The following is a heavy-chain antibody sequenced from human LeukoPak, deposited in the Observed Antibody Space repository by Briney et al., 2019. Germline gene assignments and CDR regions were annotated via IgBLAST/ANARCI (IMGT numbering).Heavy chain of an antibody. CDR1: GYTFTGYY. V-gene: IGHV1-2*04. D-gene: IGHD3-3*01. CDR2: INPNSGGT. Sequence: ASVKVSCKASGYTFTGYYMHWVRQAPGQGLEWMGWINPNSGGTNYAQKFQGWVTMTRDTSISTAYMGLSRLRSDDTAVYYCARDFGSGDNWFDPWGQGTLVTVSS. J-gene: IGHJ5*02. CDR3: ARDFGSGDNWFDP.